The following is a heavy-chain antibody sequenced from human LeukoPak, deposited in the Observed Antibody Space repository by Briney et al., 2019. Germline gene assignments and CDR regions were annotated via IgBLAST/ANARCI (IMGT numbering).Heavy chain of an antibody. CDR3: ARALSDSSGYYVPWFDP. Sequence: SETLTLTCAVSGGSISPYHWTWIRQPPGKGLEWIGYISYSGSTNYNPSLKSRVTISIDTSKNQFSLNLSSVTAADTAVYYCARALSDSSGYYVPWFDPWGQGTLVTVSS. CDR2: ISYSGST. J-gene: IGHJ5*02. V-gene: IGHV4-59*01. D-gene: IGHD3-22*01. CDR1: GGSISPYH.